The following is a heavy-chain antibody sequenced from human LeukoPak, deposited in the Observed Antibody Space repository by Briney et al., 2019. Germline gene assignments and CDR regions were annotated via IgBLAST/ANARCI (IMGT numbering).Heavy chain of an antibody. CDR3: AREDSSGLYFDY. CDR2: IYSGGST. D-gene: IGHD3-22*01. CDR1: GFTVSGNY. V-gene: IGHV3-53*01. Sequence: GGSLRLSCAASGFTVSGNYMSWVRQAPGKGLEWVSVIYSGGSTYYAHSVKGRFTISRDNSKNTLYLQMNSLRAEDTAVYYCAREDSSGLYFDYWGQGILVTVAS. J-gene: IGHJ4*02.